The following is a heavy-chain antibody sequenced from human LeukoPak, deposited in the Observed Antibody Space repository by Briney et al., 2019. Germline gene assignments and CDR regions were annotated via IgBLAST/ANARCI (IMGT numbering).Heavy chain of an antibody. D-gene: IGHD2-21*02. CDR3: ARVLGYCGRDCYPLDY. Sequence: ASVKVSCKASGYTFTNYGLSWVRQAPGQGLEWMGWISTYNGNSEYPQKLQGRVTLTTDTSTTTGYMELMSLRSDDTAVYYCARVLGYCGRDCYPLDYWGQGTLVTVSA. J-gene: IGHJ4*02. CDR2: ISTYNGNS. CDR1: GYTFTNYG. V-gene: IGHV1-18*01.